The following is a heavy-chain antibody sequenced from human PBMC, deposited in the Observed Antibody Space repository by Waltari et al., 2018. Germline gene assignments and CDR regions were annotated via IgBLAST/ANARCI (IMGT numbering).Heavy chain of an antibody. CDR1: GYTFTSYG. V-gene: IGHV1-18*01. J-gene: IGHJ4*02. Sequence: QVQLVQSGAEVKKPGASVKVSCKASGYTFTSYGISWVRQAPGQGLEWMGWVSAYKGNTNYAQKLQGRGTMTTDTSTSTAYMELRSLRSDDTAVYYCARDLDPYSSSWCDYWGQGTLVTVSS. D-gene: IGHD6-13*01. CDR2: VSAYKGNT. CDR3: ARDLDPYSSSWCDY.